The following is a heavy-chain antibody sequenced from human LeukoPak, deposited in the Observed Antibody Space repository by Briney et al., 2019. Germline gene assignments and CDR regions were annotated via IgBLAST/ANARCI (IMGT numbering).Heavy chain of an antibody. Sequence: GSLRLSCAASGFTFSSYSMNWVRQAPGKGLEWVSSISSSSSYIYYADSVKGRFTISRDNAKNSLYLQMNSLRAEDTAVYYCARVGLRYFDWPVGESVDWFDPWGQGTLVTVSS. V-gene: IGHV3-21*01. D-gene: IGHD3-9*01. CDR1: GFTFSSYS. J-gene: IGHJ5*02. CDR3: ARVGLRYFDWPVGESVDWFDP. CDR2: ISSSSSYI.